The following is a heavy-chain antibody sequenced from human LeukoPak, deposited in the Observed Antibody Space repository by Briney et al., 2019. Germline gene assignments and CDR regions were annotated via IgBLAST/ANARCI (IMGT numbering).Heavy chain of an antibody. D-gene: IGHD7-27*01. CDR3: ARDPGWGAYDI. CDR2: IEGDGSAK. Sequence: PGGSLRLSCAASGFTFSNYEMNWVRQAPGKGLECVANIEGDGSAKNYVDSVKGRFTISRDNAENSLYLQMDSLRVEDTAIYYCARDPGWGAYDIWGQGATVTVSS. V-gene: IGHV3-7*01. CDR1: GFTFSNYE. J-gene: IGHJ3*02.